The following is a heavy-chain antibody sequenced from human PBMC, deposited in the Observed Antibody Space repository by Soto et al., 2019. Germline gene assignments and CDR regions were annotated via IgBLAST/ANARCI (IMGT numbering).Heavy chain of an antibody. CDR2: ISYDGSNK. D-gene: IGHD3-3*01. J-gene: IGHJ6*02. CDR3: AKGSKPLLRFLEPVRYYGMDV. CDR1: GFTFSSYG. Sequence: GGSLRLSCAASGFTFSSYGMHWVRQAPGKGLEWVAVISYDGSNKYYADSVKGRFTISRDNSKNTLYLQMNSLRAEDTAVYYCAKGSKPLLRFLEPVRYYGMDVWGQGTTVTVSS. V-gene: IGHV3-30*18.